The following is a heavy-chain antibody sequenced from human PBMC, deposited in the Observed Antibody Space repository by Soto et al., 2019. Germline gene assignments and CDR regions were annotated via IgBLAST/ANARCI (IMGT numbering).Heavy chain of an antibody. D-gene: IGHD3-10*01. V-gene: IGHV3-30*18. CDR1: GFTFRDYG. CDR2: ISNDGSSK. J-gene: IGHJ6*02. Sequence: QEQLVESGGGVVQPGKSLRLSCAASGFTFRDYGMHWVRQAPGKGLEWVALISNDGSSKYFADSVRGRFTLSRDNSKNTLYLQMSSLRPEDSAEYFCGKGLVTGSRGVDYYYALEDGGQGTTVTV. CDR3: GKGLVTGSRGVDYYYALED.